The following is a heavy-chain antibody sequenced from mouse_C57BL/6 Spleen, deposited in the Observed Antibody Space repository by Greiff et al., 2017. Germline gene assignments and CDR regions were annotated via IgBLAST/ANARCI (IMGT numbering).Heavy chain of an antibody. V-gene: IGHV5-6*02. CDR3: AGQAKAMDY. Sequence: DVKLVESGGDLVKPGGSLKLSCAASGYTFSSYGMSWVRQTPDKRLEWVATISSGGSYTYYPDSVKGRFTISRDNAKNTLYLQMSSLKSEDTAMYYCAGQAKAMDYWGQGTSVTVSS. J-gene: IGHJ4*01. CDR2: ISSGGSYT. CDR1: GYTFSSYG.